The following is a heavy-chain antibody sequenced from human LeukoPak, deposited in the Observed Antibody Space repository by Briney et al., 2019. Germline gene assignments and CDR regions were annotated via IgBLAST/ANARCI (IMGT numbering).Heavy chain of an antibody. Sequence: GGSLRLSCAASGFTFSSYAMHWVRQAPGRGLEWVAVIWCDGSKKNYADSLKVRFTIARDNSKNTLYLQMTSLRAEDTAVYYCARESSGTYDSWGQGTLVTVSS. CDR2: IWCDGSKK. CDR3: ARESSGTYDS. J-gene: IGHJ5*01. CDR1: GFTFSSYA. D-gene: IGHD1-26*01. V-gene: IGHV3-33*01.